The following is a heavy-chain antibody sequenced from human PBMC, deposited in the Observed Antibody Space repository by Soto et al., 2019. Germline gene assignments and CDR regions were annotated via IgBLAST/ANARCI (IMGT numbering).Heavy chain of an antibody. CDR2: MNPNSGNT. CDR3: ARGRYSSGWYFTPSYYYGMDV. D-gene: IGHD6-19*01. V-gene: IGHV1-8*01. CDR1: GYTFTSYD. Sequence: ASVKVSCKASGYTFTSYDINWVRQATGQGLEWMGWMNPNSGNTGYAQKFQGRVTMTRNTSISTAYMELSSLRSEDTAVYYCARGRYSSGWYFTPSYYYGMDVWGQGTTVTVS. J-gene: IGHJ6*02.